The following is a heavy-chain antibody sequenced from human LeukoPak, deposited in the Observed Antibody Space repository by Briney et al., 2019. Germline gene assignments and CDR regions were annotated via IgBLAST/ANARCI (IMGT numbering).Heavy chain of an antibody. V-gene: IGHV4-34*01. CDR3: ARRPLRFGEDYFDD. J-gene: IGHJ4*02. Sequence: PSETLSLTCAVYGGSFRAYYWSWIRQAPGKGLEWIGEINHSGSTNYNPSLKSRVTISLDTSKKQFSLKLRPVTVADTAVYYCARRPLRFGEDYFDDWGQGTLVTVS. CDR2: INHSGST. CDR1: GGSFRAYY. D-gene: IGHD3-10*01.